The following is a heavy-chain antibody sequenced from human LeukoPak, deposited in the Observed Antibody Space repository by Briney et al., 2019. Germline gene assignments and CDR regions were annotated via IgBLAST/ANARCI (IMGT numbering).Heavy chain of an antibody. Sequence: SVKVSRKASGGTFSSYAISWVRQAPGQGLEWMGGIIPIFGTANYAQKFQGRVTITTDESTSTAYMELGSLRSEDTAVYYCASMVVAATKRAGYFDYWGQGTLVTVSS. J-gene: IGHJ4*02. CDR1: GGTFSSYA. CDR3: ASMVVAATKRAGYFDY. V-gene: IGHV1-69*05. D-gene: IGHD2-15*01. CDR2: IIPIFGTA.